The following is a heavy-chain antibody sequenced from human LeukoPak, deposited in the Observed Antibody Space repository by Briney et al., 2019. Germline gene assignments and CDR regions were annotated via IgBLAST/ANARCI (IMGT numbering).Heavy chain of an antibody. CDR1: GYTFTGYY. D-gene: IGHD3-22*01. J-gene: IGHJ6*02. CDR2: ISAYNGNT. Sequence: GASVKVSCKASGYTFTGYYMHWVRQAPGQGLEWMGWISAYNGNTNYAQILQGRVTMTIDTSTNTAYMELRSLGSDDTAVYYCARRLTDSSGYYSYYYYGMDVWGQGTTVTVSS. CDR3: ARRLTDSSGYYSYYYYGMDV. V-gene: IGHV1-18*04.